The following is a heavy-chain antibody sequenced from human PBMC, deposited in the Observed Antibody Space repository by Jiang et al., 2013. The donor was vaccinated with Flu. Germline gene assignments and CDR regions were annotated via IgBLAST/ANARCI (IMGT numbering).Heavy chain of an antibody. J-gene: IGHJ4*02. CDR3: ARDKFGSGASGWRNYFDY. D-gene: IGHD2-15*01. CDR2: IYYSGST. Sequence: PGLLKPSETLSLTCTVSGGSISSYYWSWIRQPPGKGLEWIGYIYYSGSTNYNPSLKSRVTISVDTSKNQFSLKLSPVTAADTAVYYCARDKFGSGASGWRNYFDYWGQGTLVTVSS. V-gene: IGHV4-59*01. CDR1: GGSISSYY.